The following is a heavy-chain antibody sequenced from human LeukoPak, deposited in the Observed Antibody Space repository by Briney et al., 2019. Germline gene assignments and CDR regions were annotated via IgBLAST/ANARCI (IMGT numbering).Heavy chain of an antibody. J-gene: IGHJ3*02. D-gene: IGHD6-19*01. CDR1: GVSISSHY. Sequence: SETLSLTCTVSGVSISSHYWSWIRQPPGKGLEWIGYIYYSGTTNYNPSLKSRVTMSVDTSKNQFSLKLSSVTAADTAVYYCASRIAVADAFDIWGQGTMVTVSS. V-gene: IGHV4-59*11. CDR2: IYYSGTT. CDR3: ASRIAVADAFDI.